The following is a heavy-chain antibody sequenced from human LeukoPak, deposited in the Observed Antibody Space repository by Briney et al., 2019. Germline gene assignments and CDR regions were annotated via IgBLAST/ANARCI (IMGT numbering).Heavy chain of an antibody. V-gene: IGHV3-23*01. Sequence: GGSLRLSCAASGFTFSSYAMSWVRQAPGKGPEWVSAIRGSGGSTYYADSVKGRFTISRDNSKNKLYLQMNSLRAADTAVYYCAKGPLRDCSSTSCYYYYYYYMDVWGKGTTVTVSS. CDR2: IRGSGGST. CDR3: AKGPLRDCSSTSCYYYYYYYMDV. D-gene: IGHD2-2*01. CDR1: GFTFSSYA. J-gene: IGHJ6*03.